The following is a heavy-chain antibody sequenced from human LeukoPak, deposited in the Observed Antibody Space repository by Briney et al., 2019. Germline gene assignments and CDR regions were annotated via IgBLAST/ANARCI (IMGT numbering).Heavy chain of an antibody. Sequence: SVKVSSKASGGTFISYAISWVRQAPGQGLEWMGRIIPIFGTANYAQKFPGRVTITTDEPTSTAYMELSSLRSEDTAVYYCGAGTGTTDNYWGQGTLVTVSS. CDR3: GAGTGTTDNY. CDR1: GGTFISYA. J-gene: IGHJ4*02. D-gene: IGHD1-1*01. V-gene: IGHV1-69*05. CDR2: IIPIFGTA.